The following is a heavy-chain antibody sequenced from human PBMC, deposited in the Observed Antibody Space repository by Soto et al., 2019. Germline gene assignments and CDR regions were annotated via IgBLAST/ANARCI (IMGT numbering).Heavy chain of an antibody. Sequence: PGGSLRLSCAASGFTFTAYTMYWVRQPPGKGLEWVASISRTRDYIYYADSVKGRFTISRDNSKNTLYLQMNNLRAEDTAVYYCANRDTSMVTRYYYGMDVWGRGTLVTVSS. CDR1: GFTFTAYT. CDR2: ISRTRDYI. V-gene: IGHV3-21*04. J-gene: IGHJ6*02. CDR3: ANRDTSMVTRYYYGMDV. D-gene: IGHD5-18*01.